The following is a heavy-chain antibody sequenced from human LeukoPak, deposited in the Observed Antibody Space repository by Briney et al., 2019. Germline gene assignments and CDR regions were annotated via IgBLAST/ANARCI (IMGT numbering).Heavy chain of an antibody. Sequence: SETLSLTCTVSGASISSYYWSWIRQPPGKGLEWIGDIYYSGSIKYNPSLKSRVTISVDTSKNQFSLKLSSVTAADTAVYYCARVRGGFDYWGQGTLVTVSS. CDR1: GASISSYY. V-gene: IGHV4-59*01. CDR3: ARVRGGFDY. J-gene: IGHJ4*02. CDR2: IYYSGSI. D-gene: IGHD3-16*01.